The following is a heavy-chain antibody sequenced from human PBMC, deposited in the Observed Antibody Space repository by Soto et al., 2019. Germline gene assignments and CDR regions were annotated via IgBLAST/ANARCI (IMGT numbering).Heavy chain of an antibody. Sequence: GGSLRLSCTASGCTFGGYAISWVRQAPGKGLEWVGFIRSKAYGGTTEYAASVKGRFTIARDDSKSISYLQMTILKTEDTAVYYCTSERVLIWSRRGLWFDHWGQGTLVTVSS. CDR3: TSERVLIWSRRGLWFDH. V-gene: IGHV3-49*04. CDR2: IRSKAYGGTT. CDR1: GCTFGGYA. D-gene: IGHD3-10*01. J-gene: IGHJ5*02.